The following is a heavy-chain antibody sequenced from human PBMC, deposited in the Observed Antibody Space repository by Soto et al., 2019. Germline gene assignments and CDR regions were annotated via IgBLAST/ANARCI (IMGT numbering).Heavy chain of an antibody. CDR1: GFTFGDYA. CDR2: IRSKAYGGTT. V-gene: IGHV3-49*04. D-gene: IGHD2-21*02. CDR3: TRSPLKCGGDCYTVDY. J-gene: IGHJ4*02. Sequence: PGGSLRLSCTASGFTFGDYAMSWVRQAPGKGLEWVGFIRSKAYGGTTEYAASVKGRFTISRDDSKSIAYLQMNSLKTEDTAVYYCTRSPLKCGGDCYTVDYWGQGTLVTVSS.